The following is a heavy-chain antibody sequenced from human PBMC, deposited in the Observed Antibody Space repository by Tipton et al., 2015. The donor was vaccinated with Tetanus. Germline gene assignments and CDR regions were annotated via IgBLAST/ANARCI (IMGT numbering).Heavy chain of an antibody. Sequence: TLSLTCAVYGGSFSGYYWSWIRQHPGKGLEWIGYIYDSGSIYYNPSLKSRVSISIDTSKNQFSLKLSSVTAADTAVYYCARERYIHYGMDVWGQGTTVTVSS. CDR3: ARERYIHYGMDV. D-gene: IGHD1-1*01. J-gene: IGHJ6*02. V-gene: IGHV4-31*11. CDR2: IYDSGSI. CDR1: GGSFSGYY.